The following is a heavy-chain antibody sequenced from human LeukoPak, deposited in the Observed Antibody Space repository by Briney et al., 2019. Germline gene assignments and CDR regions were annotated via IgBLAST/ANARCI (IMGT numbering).Heavy chain of an antibody. CDR3: ARDFGEFGELQRNFDY. Sequence: EASVKVSCKASGYTFTGYYMHWVRQAPGQGLEWMGWINPNSGGTNYAQKFQGRVTMTRDTSISTAYMELSRLRSDDTAVYYCARDFGEFGELQRNFDYWGQGTLVTVSS. CDR2: INPNSGGT. D-gene: IGHD3-10*01. CDR1: GYTFTGYY. V-gene: IGHV1-2*02. J-gene: IGHJ4*02.